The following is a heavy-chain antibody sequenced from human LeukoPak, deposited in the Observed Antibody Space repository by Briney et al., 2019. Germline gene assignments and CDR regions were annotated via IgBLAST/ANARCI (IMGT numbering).Heavy chain of an antibody. CDR1: GFTLSSYD. CDR3: AREDTTVPTGYYYYYGMDV. CDR2: IGVAGDT. D-gene: IGHD4-17*01. J-gene: IGHJ6*02. V-gene: IGHV3-13*01. Sequence: GGSLRLSCAASGFTLSSYDMHWVRQVTGKGLEWVSAIGVAGDTYYPGSVKGRFVITRENAKNSLYLQMNSLRAEDTAVYYCAREDTTVPTGYYYYYGMDVWGQGTTVTVSS.